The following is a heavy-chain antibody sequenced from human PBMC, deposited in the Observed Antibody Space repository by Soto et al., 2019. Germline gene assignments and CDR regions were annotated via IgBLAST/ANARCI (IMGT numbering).Heavy chain of an antibody. CDR3: ARDPCSGGSCYSGSLDY. D-gene: IGHD2-15*01. CDR2: ISSSSSYI. CDR1: GFTFSSYS. J-gene: IGHJ4*02. V-gene: IGHV3-21*01. Sequence: ESGGGLVKPGGSLRLSCAASGFTFSSYSMNWVRQAPGKGLEWVSSISSSSSYIYYADSVKGRFTISRDNAKNSLYLQMNSLRAEDTAVYYCARDPCSGGSCYSGSLDYWGQGTLVTVSS.